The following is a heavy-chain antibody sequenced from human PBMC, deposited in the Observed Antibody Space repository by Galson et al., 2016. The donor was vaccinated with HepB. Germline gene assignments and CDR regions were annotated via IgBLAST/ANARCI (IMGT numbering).Heavy chain of an antibody. J-gene: IGHJ4*02. D-gene: IGHD3-16*01. V-gene: IGHV2-70*11. CDR3: ARTYDYVWGSSKPRYYVDY. CDR2: IDWDDDK. Sequence: PALVKPTQTLTLTCTFSGFSPSTSGMCVNWIRQPPGRAPEWLARIDWDDDKYYRTSLKTRLTISEGTSKNQVVLTMTNLDPVDTATYYCARTYDYVWGSSKPRYYVDYWGQGILVTVTS. CDR1: GFSPSTSGMC.